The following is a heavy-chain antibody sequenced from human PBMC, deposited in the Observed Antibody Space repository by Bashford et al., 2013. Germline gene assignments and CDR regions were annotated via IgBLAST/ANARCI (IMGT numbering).Heavy chain of an antibody. V-gene: IGHV4-39*01. D-gene: IGHD3-22*01. CDR2: IYYSGST. CDR3: ARLEDSSRPPHFDY. J-gene: IGHJ4*02. Sequence: WIRQPPGKGLEWIGSIYYSGSTYYNPSLKSRVTISVDTSKNQFSLKLSSVTAADTAVYYCARLEDSSRPPHFDYWGQGTLVTVSS.